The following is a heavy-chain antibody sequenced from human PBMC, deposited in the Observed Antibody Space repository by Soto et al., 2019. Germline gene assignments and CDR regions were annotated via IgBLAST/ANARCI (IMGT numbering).Heavy chain of an antibody. V-gene: IGHV3-21*01. Sequence: GGSLRLSCAASGFTFSSYSMNWVRQAPGKGLEWVSSISSSSSYIYYADSVKGRFTISRDNAKNSLYLQMNSLRAEDTAVYYCARDAPWVQLLYYYYYMDVWGKGTTVTVSS. CDR3: ARDAPWVQLLYYYYYMDV. CDR2: ISSSSSYI. J-gene: IGHJ6*03. D-gene: IGHD2-2*01. CDR1: GFTFSSYS.